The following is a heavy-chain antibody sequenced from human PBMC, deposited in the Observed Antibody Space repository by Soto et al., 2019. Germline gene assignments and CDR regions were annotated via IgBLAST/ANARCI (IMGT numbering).Heavy chain of an antibody. J-gene: IGHJ5*02. V-gene: IGHV5-51*01. D-gene: IGHD6-13*01. CDR3: ARGGYSSSWFPFWFDP. CDR1: GYSFTSYW. Sequence: PGESLKIPCKGSGYSFTSYWIGWVRQMPGKGLEWMGIIYPGDSDTRYSPSFQGQVTISADKSISTAYLQWSSLKASDTAMYYCARGGYSSSWFPFWFDPWGQGTLVTVSS. CDR2: IYPGDSDT.